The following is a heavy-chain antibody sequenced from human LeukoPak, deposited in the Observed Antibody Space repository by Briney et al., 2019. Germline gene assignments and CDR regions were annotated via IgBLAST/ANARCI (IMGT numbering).Heavy chain of an antibody. Sequence: GSTKYNPSLKSRVTISVDTSKNQFSLRLSSVTAADTAMYYCARVSCSGGSCYSGDHYGMDVWGQGTTVTVSS. CDR3: ARVSCSGGSCYSGDHYGMDV. CDR2: GST. V-gene: IGHV4-59*01. J-gene: IGHJ6*02. D-gene: IGHD2-15*01.